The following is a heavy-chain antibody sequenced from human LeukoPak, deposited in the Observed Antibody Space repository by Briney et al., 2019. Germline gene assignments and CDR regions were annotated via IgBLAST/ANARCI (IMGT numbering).Heavy chain of an antibody. V-gene: IGHV4-39*01. CDR3: AKSSSGWYYFDY. Sequence: SETLSLTCTVSGGSIGSSSYYWGWIRQPPGKGLEWIGSIYYSGSTYYNPSLKSRVTISVDTSKNQFSLKLSSVTAADTAVYYCAKSSSGWYYFDYWGQGTLVTASS. D-gene: IGHD6-19*01. J-gene: IGHJ4*02. CDR1: GGSIGSSSYY. CDR2: IYYSGST.